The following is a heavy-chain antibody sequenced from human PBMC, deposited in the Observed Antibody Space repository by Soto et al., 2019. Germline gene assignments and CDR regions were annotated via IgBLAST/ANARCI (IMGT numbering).Heavy chain of an antibody. D-gene: IGHD2-2*01. CDR3: ARGDIVVVPAAILSPSGMDV. J-gene: IGHJ6*02. V-gene: IGHV3-30*03. Sequence: PRGSLRLCCAASGFTFSSYGMHWFRQAPGKGLEWVAVISYDGSNKYYADSVKGRFTISRDNSKNTLYLQMNSLRAEDTAVYYCARGDIVVVPAAILSPSGMDVWGQGTTVTVSS. CDR2: ISYDGSNK. CDR1: GFTFSSYG.